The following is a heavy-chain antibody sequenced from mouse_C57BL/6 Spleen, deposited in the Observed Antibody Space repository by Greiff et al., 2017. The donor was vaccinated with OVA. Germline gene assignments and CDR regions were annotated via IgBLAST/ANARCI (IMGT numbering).Heavy chain of an antibody. Sequence: VQLQQPGAELVRPGSSVKLSFKASGYTFTSYWMDWVKQRPGQGLEWIGNIYPSDSETHYNQKFKDKATLTVDKSSSTAYMQLSSLTSEDSAVYYCARGGNYGYWGQGTTLTVSS. CDR2: IYPSDSET. D-gene: IGHD2-1*01. CDR1: GYTFTSYW. V-gene: IGHV1-61*01. J-gene: IGHJ2*01. CDR3: ARGGNYGY.